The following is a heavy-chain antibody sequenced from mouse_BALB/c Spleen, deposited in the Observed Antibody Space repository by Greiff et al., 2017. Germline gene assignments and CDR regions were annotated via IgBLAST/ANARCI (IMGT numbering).Heavy chain of an antibody. CDR3: ARYDGYYVVRFDY. CDR2: IDPANGNT. Sequence: VQLKESGAELVKPGASVKLSCTASGFNINDTYMHWVKQRPEQGLEWIGRIDPANGNTKYDPKFQGKATITADTSSNTAYLQLSSLTSEDTAVYYCARYDGYYVVRFDYWGQGTTLTVSS. CDR1: GFNINDTY. V-gene: IGHV14-3*02. J-gene: IGHJ2*01. D-gene: IGHD2-3*01.